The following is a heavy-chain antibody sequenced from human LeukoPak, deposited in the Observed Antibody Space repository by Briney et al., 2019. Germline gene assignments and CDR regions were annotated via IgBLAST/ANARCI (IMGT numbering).Heavy chain of an antibody. Sequence: SGGSLRLSCAASGFTFSSYSMNWVRQAPGKGLVWVSRINTDMSSTIYTDSVKGRFTTSRDNARNTLYLQMNSLRAEDTAVYYCARDLSHCSGGSCYSAHFDYWGQGTLVTVSS. J-gene: IGHJ4*02. CDR2: INTDMSST. CDR1: GFTFSSYS. CDR3: ARDLSHCSGGSCYSAHFDY. V-gene: IGHV3-74*01. D-gene: IGHD2-15*01.